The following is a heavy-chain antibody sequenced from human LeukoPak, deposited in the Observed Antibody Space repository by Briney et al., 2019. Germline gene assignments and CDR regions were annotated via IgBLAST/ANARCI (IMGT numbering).Heavy chain of an antibody. CDR2: ISSSSSHI. CDR1: GFTFSSYS. Sequence: GGSLRLSCAASGFTFSSYSMDWVRQAPGKGLEWVSSISSSSSHISYADSVKVRFTISRDNAKNSLYLQMNSLRAEDTALYYCAQDSDGSALVLGGHFDYWGEGTLVTVSS. D-gene: IGHD2-15*01. CDR3: AQDSDGSALVLGGHFDY. V-gene: IGHV3-21*04. J-gene: IGHJ4*02.